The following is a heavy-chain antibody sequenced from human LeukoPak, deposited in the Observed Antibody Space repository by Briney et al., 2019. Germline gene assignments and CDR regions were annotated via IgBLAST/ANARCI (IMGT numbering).Heavy chain of an antibody. CDR3: ARDQGPYY. V-gene: IGHV3-74*01. Sequence: GRSLRLSRVVSGFTFSRYSMYWVRQAPGKGLVWVSRINTDGSGTRYADSVKGRFTISRDNAKTTLYLQMNSLRAEDTAVYYCARDQGPYYWGQGTLVTVSS. CDR2: INTDGSGT. J-gene: IGHJ4*02. CDR1: GFTFSRYS.